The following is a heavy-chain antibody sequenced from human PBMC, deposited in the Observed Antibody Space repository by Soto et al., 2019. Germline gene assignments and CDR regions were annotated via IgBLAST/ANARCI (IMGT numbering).Heavy chain of an antibody. Sequence: SVKVSCKASGGTFSCYAISWVQQATGQGLEWMGGIIPIFGTANYAQKFQGRVTITRDTSASTAYMELSSLRSEDTAVYYCARDRSGYYGSGDYYYYYGMDVWGQGTTVTVSS. V-gene: IGHV1-69*05. CDR1: GGTFSCYA. J-gene: IGHJ6*02. CDR3: ARDRSGYYGSGDYYYYYGMDV. CDR2: IIPIFGTA. D-gene: IGHD3-10*01.